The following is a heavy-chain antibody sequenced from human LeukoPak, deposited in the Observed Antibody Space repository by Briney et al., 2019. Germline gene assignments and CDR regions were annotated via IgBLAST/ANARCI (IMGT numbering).Heavy chain of an antibody. CDR2: INPNSGGT. J-gene: IGHJ3*02. CDR3: ARRGPAAMYAFDI. CDR1: GYTFTGYY. Sequence: GASVKVSCEASGYTFTGYYMHWVRQAPGQGLEWMGWINPNSGGTNYAQKFQGRVTMTRDTSISTAYMELSRLRSDDTAVYYCARRGPAAMYAFDIWGQGTMVTVSS. D-gene: IGHD2-2*01. V-gene: IGHV1-2*02.